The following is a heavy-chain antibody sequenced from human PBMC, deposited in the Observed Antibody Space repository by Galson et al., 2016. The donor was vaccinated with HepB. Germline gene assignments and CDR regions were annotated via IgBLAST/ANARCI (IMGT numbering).Heavy chain of an antibody. CDR1: GGTFSTYA. D-gene: IGHD2-2*01. CDR2: IIPIFGTA. Sequence: SVKVSCKASGGTFSTYAITWVRQAPGQGLEWVGGIIPIFGTANYAQKFQDRVTITADESTTTAYMELSSLRSGDTAVYYCARASLPYQLLGTFDIWGQGTMVTVSS. J-gene: IGHJ3*02. CDR3: ARASLPYQLLGTFDI. V-gene: IGHV1-69*13.